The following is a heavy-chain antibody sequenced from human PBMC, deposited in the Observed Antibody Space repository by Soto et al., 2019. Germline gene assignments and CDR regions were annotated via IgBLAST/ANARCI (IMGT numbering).Heavy chain of an antibody. CDR2: IIPIFGTA. CDR1: GGTFSSYA. J-gene: IGHJ4*02. Sequence: SVKVSCKASGGTFSSYAISWVRQAPGQGLEWMGGIIPIFGTANYAQKFQGRVTITADESTSTAYMELSSLRSEDTAVYYCAKGFPFFSYDGPPPFDYGARETLFTFSS. CDR3: AKGFPFFSYDGPPPFDY. V-gene: IGHV1-69*13. D-gene: IGHD3-22*01.